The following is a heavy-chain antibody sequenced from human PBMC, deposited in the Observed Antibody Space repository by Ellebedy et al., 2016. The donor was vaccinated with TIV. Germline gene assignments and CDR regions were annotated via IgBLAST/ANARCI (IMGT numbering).Heavy chain of an antibody. CDR3: ARDLMGLLPVAFDY. Sequence: GESLKISXAASGFTFSSYSMNWVRQAPGKGLEWVSYISTSSSSIYYADSVKGRFTISRDNAKNSLYLQMNSLRDEDTAVYYCARDLMGLLPVAFDYWGQGTLVTVSS. CDR1: GFTFSSYS. V-gene: IGHV3-48*02. J-gene: IGHJ4*02. CDR2: ISTSSSSI. D-gene: IGHD2/OR15-2a*01.